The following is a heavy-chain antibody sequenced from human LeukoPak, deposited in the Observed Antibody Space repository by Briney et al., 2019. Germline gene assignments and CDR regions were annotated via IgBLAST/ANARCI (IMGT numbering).Heavy chain of an antibody. V-gene: IGHV3-21*01. J-gene: IGHJ5*02. CDR2: ISSSSSYI. CDR1: GFTFSSYS. D-gene: IGHD2-15*01. CDR3: ARENAYCSGGSCYGRWFDP. Sequence: GGSLRLSCAASGFTFSSYSMNWVRQAPGKGLEWVSSISSSSSYIYYADSVKGRFTISRDNAKNSLYLQMNSLRAEDTAVYYCARENAYCSGGSCYGRWFDPWGQGTLVTVSS.